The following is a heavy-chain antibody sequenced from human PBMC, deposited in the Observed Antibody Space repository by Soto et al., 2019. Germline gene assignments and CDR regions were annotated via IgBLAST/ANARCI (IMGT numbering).Heavy chain of an antibody. CDR1: GFSFSTSGMC. V-gene: IGHV2-70*01. Sequence: SGPTLLNPTQTLTLTCTFSGFSFSTSGMCVSWIRQPPGKALEWLALIDWDDDKFYLTSLKTRLTISRDTSKNQVVLTMTNMDPLDTATYYCARNFYDTENHYARIDYWGPGTLVTVSS. CDR3: ARNFYDTENHYARIDY. CDR2: IDWDDDK. J-gene: IGHJ4*02. D-gene: IGHD3-22*01.